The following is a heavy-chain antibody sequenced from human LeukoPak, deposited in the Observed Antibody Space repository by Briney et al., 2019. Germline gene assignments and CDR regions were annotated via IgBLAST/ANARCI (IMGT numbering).Heavy chain of an antibody. CDR2: ISGSGGST. J-gene: IGHJ1*01. CDR3: ARDHNYYGSGTHMGDGYFQH. CDR1: GFTFSSYA. V-gene: IGHV3-23*01. D-gene: IGHD3-10*01. Sequence: GGSLRLSCAASGFTFSSYAMSWVRQAPGKGLEWVSAISGSGGSTYYADSVKGRFTISRDNSKNTLYLQMNSLRAEDTAVYYCARDHNYYGSGTHMGDGYFQHWGQGTLVTVSS.